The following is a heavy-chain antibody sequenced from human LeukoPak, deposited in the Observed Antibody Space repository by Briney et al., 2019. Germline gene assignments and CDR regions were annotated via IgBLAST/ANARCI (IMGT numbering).Heavy chain of an antibody. CDR2: IDRKNGDT. D-gene: IGHD2/OR15-2a*01. V-gene: IGHV1-2*02. J-gene: IGHJ4*02. CDR1: GYTFADYN. CDR3: ARGDMYFQDSTSRSFDH. Sequence: ASVKVSCKSFGYTFADYNMHWVGQVPGQRLEWMGWIDRKNGDTKYAQKFQGRVTMTRDTSKSTAYMVLRGLTSDDTAIYYCARGDMYFQDSTSRSFDHWGQGTLVTVSS.